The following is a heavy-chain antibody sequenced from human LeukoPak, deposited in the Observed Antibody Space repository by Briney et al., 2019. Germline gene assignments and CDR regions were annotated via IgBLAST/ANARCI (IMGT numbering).Heavy chain of an antibody. CDR3: ARYNWNYEPHDAFDI. V-gene: IGHV4-4*07. J-gene: IGHJ3*02. CDR1: GGSISSYY. D-gene: IGHD1-7*01. Sequence: PSETLSLTCTVSGGSISSYYWSWLRQPAGKGLEWIGRIYTSGSTNYNPSLKSRVTMSVDTSKNQFSLKLSSVTAADTAVYYCARYNWNYEPHDAFDIWGQGTMVTVSS. CDR2: IYTSGST.